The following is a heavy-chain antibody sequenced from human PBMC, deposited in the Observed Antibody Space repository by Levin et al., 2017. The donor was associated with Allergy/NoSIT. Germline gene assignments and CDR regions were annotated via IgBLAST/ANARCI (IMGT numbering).Heavy chain of an antibody. V-gene: IGHV1-2*06. J-gene: IGHJ4*02. Sequence: ASVKVSCKASGYTFTGYYMHWVRQAPGQGLEWMGRINPNSGGTNYAQKFQGRVTMTRDTSISTAYMELSRLRSNDTAVYYCARDSVGYGSGSYPNDYWGQGTLVTVSS. CDR2: INPNSGGT. CDR1: GYTFTGYY. D-gene: IGHD3-10*01. CDR3: ARDSVGYGSGSYPNDY.